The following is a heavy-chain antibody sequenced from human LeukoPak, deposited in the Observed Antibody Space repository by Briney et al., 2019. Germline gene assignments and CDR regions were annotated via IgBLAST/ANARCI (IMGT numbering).Heavy chain of an antibody. Sequence: GESLKVTCKGSGYSFTSYWIGWVRQMPGKGLEWMGIIYPGDSDTRYSPSFQGQVTISADKSISTAYLQWSSLKASDTAMYYCARQSLRFGEYTYDYWGQGTLVTVSS. D-gene: IGHD3-10*01. J-gene: IGHJ4*02. V-gene: IGHV5-51*01. CDR3: ARQSLRFGEYTYDY. CDR1: GYSFTSYW. CDR2: IYPGDSDT.